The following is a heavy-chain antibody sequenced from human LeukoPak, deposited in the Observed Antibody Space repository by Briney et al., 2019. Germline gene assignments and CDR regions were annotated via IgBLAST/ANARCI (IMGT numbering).Heavy chain of an antibody. D-gene: IGHD3-22*01. Sequence: SETLSLTCAVYGGSFSGYYWSWIRQPPGKGLEWIGEINHSGSTNYNPSLKSRVTISVDTSKNQFSLRLSSVTAADTAVYYCATSDYYDSSGYLDWGQGTLVTVSS. CDR1: GGSFSGYY. CDR2: INHSGST. V-gene: IGHV4-34*01. J-gene: IGHJ4*02. CDR3: ATSDYYDSSGYLD.